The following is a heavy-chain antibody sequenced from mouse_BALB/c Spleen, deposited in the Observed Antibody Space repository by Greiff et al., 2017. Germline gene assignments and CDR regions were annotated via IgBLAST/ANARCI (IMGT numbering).Heavy chain of an antibody. V-gene: IGHV2-4-1*01. CDR1: GFSLTSYG. J-gene: IGHJ3*01. CDR2: IWSGGST. D-gene: IGHD2-4*01. Sequence: VKLMESGPGLVQPSQSLSITCTVSGFSLTSYGVHWVRQSPGKGLEWLGVIWSGGSTDYNAAFISRLSISKDNSKSQVFFKMNSLQADDTAIYYCASYDYAYWGQGTLVTVSA. CDR3: ASYDYAY.